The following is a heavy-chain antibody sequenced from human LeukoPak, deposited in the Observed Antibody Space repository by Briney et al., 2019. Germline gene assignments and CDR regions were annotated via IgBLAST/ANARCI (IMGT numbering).Heavy chain of an antibody. CDR3: XXXXXXXXXARRTRFDY. D-gene: IGHD1-7*01. CDR2: ISGSGGST. J-gene: IGHJ4*02. V-gene: IGHV3-23*01. Sequence: GGSLRLSCAASGFTFSSYAMSWVRQAPGKGLEWVSAISGSGGSTYYADSVKGRFTISRDNSKNTLYLQMNSLRAEDTAVYYCXXXXXXXXXARRTRFDYWGQGTLVTVSS. CDR1: GFTFSSYA.